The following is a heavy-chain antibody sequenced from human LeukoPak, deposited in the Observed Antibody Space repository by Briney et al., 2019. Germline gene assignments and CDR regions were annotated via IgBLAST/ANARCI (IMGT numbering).Heavy chain of an antibody. CDR2: IRYDGSNK. CDR1: GFTFSSYG. Sequence: GGSLRLSCAASGFTFSSYGMHWVRQAPGKGLEWVAFIRYDGSNKYYADSVKGRFTISRDNSMNTLYLQMNSLRAEDTAVYYCAKVRWGSDNALDSWGQGTLVTGSS. V-gene: IGHV3-30*02. CDR3: AKVRWGSDNALDS. D-gene: IGHD3-16*01. J-gene: IGHJ4*02.